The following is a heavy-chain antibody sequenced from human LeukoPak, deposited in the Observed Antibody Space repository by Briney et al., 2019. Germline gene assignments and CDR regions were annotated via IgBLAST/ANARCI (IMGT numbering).Heavy chain of an antibody. CDR3: SREFEP. CDR2: IKHDAIEE. CDR1: GFFFSTYW. V-gene: IGHV3-7*01. Sequence: GGSLRLSCEASGFFFSTYWMAWVRQAPGKGEEWVARIKHDAIEEHYADSVKGRFTVSRDNGRNSLYLEMKSLRVEDTAVYYCSREFEPWGQGTLVIVSS. J-gene: IGHJ5*02.